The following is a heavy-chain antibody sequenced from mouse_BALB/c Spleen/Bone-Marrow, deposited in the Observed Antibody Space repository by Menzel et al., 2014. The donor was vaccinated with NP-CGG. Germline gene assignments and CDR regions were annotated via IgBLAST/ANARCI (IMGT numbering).Heavy chain of an antibody. V-gene: IGHV1-26*01. J-gene: IGHJ2*01. CDR1: GYSFTGYY. Sequence: EAQLQHSGPELVKPGASVKISCKASGYSFTGYYMHWVKQSHVKSLEWIGRINPYNGATSYNQNFKDKASLTIDKSSSTAYMEVHNLTSEDSAVYYCAREGGLVPDYFDYWGQGTTLTIYS. CDR3: AREGGLVPDYFDY. D-gene: IGHD6-2*01. CDR2: INPYNGAT.